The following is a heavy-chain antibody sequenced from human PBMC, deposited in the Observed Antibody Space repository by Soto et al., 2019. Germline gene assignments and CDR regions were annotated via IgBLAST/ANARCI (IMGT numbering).Heavy chain of an antibody. CDR1: GYTFTTYG. V-gene: IGHV1-18*04. Sequence: QVHLVQSGAEVKKPGASVKVSCKASGYTFTTYGFSWVRQAPGQGLEGMGWISAYNDNTNYAQKLQGRLTMTTDTSTSTAYMALRSLRSDDTAVYYCARRAWENSDAFDIWGQGTMVTVSS. D-gene: IGHD1-26*01. CDR3: ARRAWENSDAFDI. CDR2: ISAYNDNT. J-gene: IGHJ3*02.